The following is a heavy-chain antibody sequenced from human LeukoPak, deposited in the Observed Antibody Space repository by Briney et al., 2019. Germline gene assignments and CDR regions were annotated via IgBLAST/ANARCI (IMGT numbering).Heavy chain of an antibody. Sequence: SGPALVEPTQTLTLTCTFSGFSLSTSGMRVSWIRQPPGKALEWLARIDWDDDKFYSTSLKTRLTISKDTSKNQVVLTMTNMDPVDTATYYCARSPYCSSTSCYTYFDYWGQGTLVTVSS. D-gene: IGHD2-2*02. J-gene: IGHJ4*02. CDR1: GFSLSTSGMR. CDR3: ARSPYCSSTSCYTYFDY. CDR2: IDWDDDK. V-gene: IGHV2-70*04.